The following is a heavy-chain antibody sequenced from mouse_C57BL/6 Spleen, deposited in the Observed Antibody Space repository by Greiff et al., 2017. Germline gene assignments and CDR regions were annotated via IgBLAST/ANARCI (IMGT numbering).Heavy chain of an antibody. Sequence: EVKVEESGGGLVQPKGSLKLSCAASGFSFNTYAMNWVRQAPGKGLEWVARIRSKSNNYATYYADSVKDRFTITRDDSESMLYLQMNNLKTEDTAMYYCVRQGGYYPYYYAMDYWGQGTSVTVSS. D-gene: IGHD2-3*01. CDR3: VRQGGYYPYYYAMDY. CDR1: GFSFNTYA. V-gene: IGHV10-1*01. CDR2: IRSKSNNYAT. J-gene: IGHJ4*01.